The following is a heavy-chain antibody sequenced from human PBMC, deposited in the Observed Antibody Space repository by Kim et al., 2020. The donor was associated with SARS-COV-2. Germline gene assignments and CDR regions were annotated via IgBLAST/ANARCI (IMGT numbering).Heavy chain of an antibody. J-gene: IGHJ6*02. Sequence: ASVKVSCKASGYTFTTYSINWVRQAPGQGLEWMGWIHTNTGNPTYAQGFTGRFVFSLDTTVSTAYLEITSPKAEDTAIYYCARERGTFGMDVWGQGTTVT. D-gene: IGHD3-16*01. CDR1: GYTFTTYS. CDR3: ARERGTFGMDV. CDR2: IHTNTGNP. V-gene: IGHV7-4-1*02.